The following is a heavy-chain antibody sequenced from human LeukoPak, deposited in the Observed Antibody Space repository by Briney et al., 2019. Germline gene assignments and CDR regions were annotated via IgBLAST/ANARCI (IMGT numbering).Heavy chain of an antibody. J-gene: IGHJ4*02. CDR1: GFTFSTYG. Sequence: PGGSLRLSCEASGFTFSTYGMNWVRQAPGKGLEWLSGISGSGRRTYYADSVKGRFTISRDNSKDTLHLQMNTLRAEDTAVYYCAKEMGIVVAIATTPIDYWGQGTLVTVSS. CDR2: ISGSGRRT. V-gene: IGHV3-23*01. D-gene: IGHD2-15*01. CDR3: AKEMGIVVAIATTPIDY.